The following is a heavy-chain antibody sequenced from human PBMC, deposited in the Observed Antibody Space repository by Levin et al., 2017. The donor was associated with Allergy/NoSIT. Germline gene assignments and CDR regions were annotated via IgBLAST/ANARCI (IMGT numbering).Heavy chain of an antibody. CDR3: ARVPVVPAAILGYYYYYMDV. V-gene: IGHV3-74*01. D-gene: IGHD2-2*01. CDR1: GFTFSSYW. Sequence: GGSLRLSCAASGFTFSSYWMHWVRQAPGKGLVWVSRINSDGSSTSYADSVKGRFTISRDNAKNTLYLQMNSLRAEDTAVYYCARVPVVPAAILGYYYYYMDVWGKGTTVTVSS. J-gene: IGHJ6*03. CDR2: INSDGSST.